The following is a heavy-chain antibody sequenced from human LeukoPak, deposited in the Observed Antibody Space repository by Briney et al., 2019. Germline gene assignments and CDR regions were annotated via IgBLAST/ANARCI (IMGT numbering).Heavy chain of an antibody. CDR1: GFTFTAYW. CDR3: ARSHNYYDNSGYLY. V-gene: IGHV3-74*01. CDR2: TNRDDSIT. Sequence: GGSLRLSCAASGFTFTAYWMHWVRQTPGKGLVWVARTNRDDSITDYADSVRGRFTISRDNAKNTLYLQMNSLSAEDSAVYYCARSHNYYDNSGYLYWGQGTLVTVSS. J-gene: IGHJ4*02. D-gene: IGHD3-22*01.